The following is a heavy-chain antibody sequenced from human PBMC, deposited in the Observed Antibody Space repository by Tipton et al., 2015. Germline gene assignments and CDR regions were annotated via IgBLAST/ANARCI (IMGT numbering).Heavy chain of an antibody. CDR1: GGSFSDYY. J-gene: IGHJ4*02. D-gene: IGHD3-10*01. V-gene: IGHV4-59*01. CDR3: ARGLLLWFGMSDY. CDR2: IYYSGST. Sequence: GSLRLSCTVSGGSFSDYYWSWIRQSPGEGLEWIGYIYYSGSTNYNPSLRSRVAMSMDTSKNQFSLKLSSVIAADTAVYYCARGLLLWFGMSDYWGRGTLVTVSS.